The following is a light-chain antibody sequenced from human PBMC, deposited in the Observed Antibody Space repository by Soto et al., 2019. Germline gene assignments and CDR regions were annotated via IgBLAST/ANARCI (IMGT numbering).Light chain of an antibody. Sequence: DIQMTQSPSTLSASVGDRVTITCRASQSISIWLAWYQQKPGKAPKILIYKASSLESGVPSRFSGSGSGTEFTLTISSLQSEDFAVYYCQQYNNWPPTFGQGTKVDIK. CDR2: KAS. CDR1: QSISIW. V-gene: IGKV1-5*03. CDR3: QQYNNWPPT. J-gene: IGKJ1*01.